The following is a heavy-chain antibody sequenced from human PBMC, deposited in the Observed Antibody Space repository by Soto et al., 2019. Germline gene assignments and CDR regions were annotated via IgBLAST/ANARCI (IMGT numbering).Heavy chain of an antibody. CDR1: CGSIISYY. CDR3: ARDRTAAALGWFDP. V-gene: IGHV4-59*01. D-gene: IGHD6-13*01. J-gene: IGHJ5*02. CDR2: IYYSGST. Sequence: SETLSLTCTFSCGSIISYYWSWIRQPPGKGLEWIGYIYYSGSTNYNPSLKSRVTISVDTSKNQFSLKLSSVTAADTAVYYCARDRTAAALGWFDPWGQGTLVTVSS.